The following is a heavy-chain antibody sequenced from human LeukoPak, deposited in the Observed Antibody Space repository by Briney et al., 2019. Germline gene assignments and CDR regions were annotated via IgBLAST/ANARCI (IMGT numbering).Heavy chain of an antibody. V-gene: IGHV1-8*01. Sequence: ASVKVSCKASGYTFTSYDINWVQQATGQGLEWMGWMNPNSGNTGYAQKFQGRVTMTRNTSISTAYMELSSLRAEDTAVYYCAKVFGKQWRGAFDIWGQGTMVTVSS. J-gene: IGHJ3*02. CDR3: AKVFGKQWRGAFDI. CDR2: MNPNSGNT. CDR1: GYTFTSYD. D-gene: IGHD6-19*01.